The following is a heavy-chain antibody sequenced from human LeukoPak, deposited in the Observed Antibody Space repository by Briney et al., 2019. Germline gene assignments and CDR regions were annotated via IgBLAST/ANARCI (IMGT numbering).Heavy chain of an antibody. CDR3: ARRSSSLTYYYGMDV. V-gene: IGHV4-59*08. CDR2: IYYSGST. J-gene: IGHJ6*02. Sequence: SETLSLTCTVSGGSISSYYWSWIRQPPGKGLEWIGYIYYSGSTNYNPSLKSRVTISVDTSKNQFSLKLSSVTAADTAVYYCARRSSSLTYYYGMDVWGQGTTVTVSS. CDR1: GGSISSYY. D-gene: IGHD2-2*01.